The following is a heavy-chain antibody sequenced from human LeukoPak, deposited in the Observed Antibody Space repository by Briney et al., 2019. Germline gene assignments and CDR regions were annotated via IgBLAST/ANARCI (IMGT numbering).Heavy chain of an antibody. Sequence: PSETLSLTCTVSRGSISGYSWSWIRQPPGGGLEWIGYIYYSGDTAYNPSLRGRVTMSVDTSKNQFSLQLRSMTTADTAVYYCVRGPYGASISKWFDPWGQGTQVIVSP. CDR3: VRGPYGASISKWFDP. CDR2: IYYSGDT. J-gene: IGHJ5*02. D-gene: IGHD4/OR15-4a*01. CDR1: RGSISGYS. V-gene: IGHV4-59*01.